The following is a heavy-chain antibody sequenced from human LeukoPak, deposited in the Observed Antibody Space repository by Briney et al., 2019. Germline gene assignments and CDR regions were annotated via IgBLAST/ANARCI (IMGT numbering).Heavy chain of an antibody. Sequence: SVKVSCKASGGTFSSYAISWVRQAPGQGLEWMGGIIPIFGTANYAQKFQGRVTITADESTSTAYMELSSLRSEDTAVYYCARIGYCSSTSCSPQDYWGQGTLVTVSS. CDR2: IIPIFGTA. D-gene: IGHD2-2*03. V-gene: IGHV1-69*13. CDR3: ARIGYCSSTSCSPQDY. CDR1: GGTFSSYA. J-gene: IGHJ4*02.